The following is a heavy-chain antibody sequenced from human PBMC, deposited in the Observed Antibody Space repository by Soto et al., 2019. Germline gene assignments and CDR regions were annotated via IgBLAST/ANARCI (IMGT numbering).Heavy chain of an antibody. J-gene: IGHJ6*02. CDR3: ARVDDFWSGYYYGMDV. D-gene: IGHD3-3*01. CDR1: GGSISSYY. Sequence: SETLSLTCTVSGGSISSYYWSWIRQPPGKGLEWIGYIYYSGSTNYNPSLKSRVTISVDTSKNQFSLKLSSVTAADTAVYYYARVDDFWSGYYYGMDVWGQGTTVTVSS. V-gene: IGHV4-59*01. CDR2: IYYSGST.